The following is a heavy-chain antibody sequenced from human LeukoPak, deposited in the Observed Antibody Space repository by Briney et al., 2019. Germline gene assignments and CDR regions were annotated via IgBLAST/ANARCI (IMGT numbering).Heavy chain of an antibody. CDR2: INYDGSST. Sequence: GGSLRLSCAASGFTFSSYWMHWVRQPPGKGLAWVSRINYDGSSTSYANSVKGRFTISRDNAKNTLYLQMNGLRAEDTAVYYCATYFYGSGSEVYFDYWGQGTLVTVSS. CDR3: ATYFYGSGSEVYFDY. J-gene: IGHJ4*02. CDR1: GFTFSSYW. V-gene: IGHV3-74*01. D-gene: IGHD3-10*01.